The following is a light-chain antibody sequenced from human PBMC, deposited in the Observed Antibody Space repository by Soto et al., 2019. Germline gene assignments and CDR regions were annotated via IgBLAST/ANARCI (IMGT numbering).Light chain of an antibody. Sequence: EIVLTQSPGTLTSSPGERATLSCRASQSVGRNYLAWYQQKPGQAPRLLIYGASSRATGIPDRFSGSGSGTDFTLTLSRLEPEDFAVYYCQQYASSPLTFGGGTKVEIK. CDR2: GAS. V-gene: IGKV3-20*01. CDR3: QQYASSPLT. J-gene: IGKJ4*01. CDR1: QSVGRNY.